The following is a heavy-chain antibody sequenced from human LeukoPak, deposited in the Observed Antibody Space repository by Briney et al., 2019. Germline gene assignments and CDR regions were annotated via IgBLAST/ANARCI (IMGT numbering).Heavy chain of an antibody. J-gene: IGHJ4*02. CDR2: IYYSGST. CDR3: ARGPPDAMVDDY. CDR1: GGSISSYY. V-gene: IGHV4-59*12. D-gene: IGHD4/OR15-4a*01. Sequence: PSETLSLTCTVSGGSISSYYWSWIRQPPGKGLEWVGYIYYSGSTYYNPSLKSRVTISVDRSKNQFSLKLSSVTAADTAVYYCARGPPDAMVDDYWGQGTLVTVSS.